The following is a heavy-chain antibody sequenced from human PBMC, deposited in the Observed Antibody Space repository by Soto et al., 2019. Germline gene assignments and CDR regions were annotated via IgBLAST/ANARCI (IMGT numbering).Heavy chain of an antibody. CDR3: ARDGEITIFGVVSNHAFDI. D-gene: IGHD3-3*01. CDR2: IIPIFGTA. J-gene: IGHJ3*02. V-gene: IGHV1-69*01. CDR1: GGTFSSYA. Sequence: QVQLVQSGAEVKKPGSSVKVSCKASGGTFSSYAISWVRQAPGQGLEWMGGIIPIFGTANYAQKFQGRVTITADESTSTAYMELSSLRSEDTAVYYCARDGEITIFGVVSNHAFDIWGQGTMVTVSS.